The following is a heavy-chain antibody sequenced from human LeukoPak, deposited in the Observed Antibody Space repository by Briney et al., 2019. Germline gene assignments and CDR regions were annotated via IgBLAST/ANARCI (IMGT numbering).Heavy chain of an antibody. V-gene: IGHV4-39*07. J-gene: IGHJ5*02. Sequence: SETLSLTCTVSGGSISSNSYYWGWIRQPPGKGLEWIGSIYYSGSTYYNPSLKSRVTISVDTSKNQFSLKLSSVTAADAAVYYCARTEDWFDPWGQGTLVTVSS. CDR3: ARTEDWFDP. CDR2: IYYSGST. CDR1: GGSISSNSYY.